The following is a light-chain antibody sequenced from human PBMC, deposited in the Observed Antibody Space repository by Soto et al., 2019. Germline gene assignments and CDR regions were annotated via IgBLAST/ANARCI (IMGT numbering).Light chain of an antibody. J-gene: IGLJ2*01. CDR2: DVS. CDR1: SSDVGGYNY. Sequence: QSALTQPASVSGSPGQSITISCTGTSSDVGGYNYVCWYQQHPGKAPKLMIYDVSNRPSGVSNRFSGSKSGNTASLTISGLQAEDEADYYCSSYTSSSTLLFCGGTKLTVL. V-gene: IGLV2-14*01. CDR3: SSYTSSSTLL.